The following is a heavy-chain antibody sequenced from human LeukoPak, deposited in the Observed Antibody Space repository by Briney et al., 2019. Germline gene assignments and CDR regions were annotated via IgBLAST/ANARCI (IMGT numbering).Heavy chain of an antibody. CDR3: AKDMRGVVLVPRAYYFDS. CDR1: GFTFSAYG. CDR2: ISGSDGAT. Sequence: GGSLRLSCVGSGFTFSAYGMSWVRQAPGKGLESVFSISGSDGATSYADSVKGRFTISRDNSKNTLYLQMNSLRAEDTAVYYCAKDMRGVVLVPRAYYFDSWGQGTLVTVSS. D-gene: IGHD2-8*02. V-gene: IGHV3-23*01. J-gene: IGHJ4*02.